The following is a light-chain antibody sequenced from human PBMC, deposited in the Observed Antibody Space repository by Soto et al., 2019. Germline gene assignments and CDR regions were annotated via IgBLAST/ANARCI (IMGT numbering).Light chain of an antibody. CDR1: QSVSSSY. V-gene: IGKV3-20*01. Sequence: EIVLTQSPGTLSLSPGERATLSCRASQSVSSSYLAWYQQKPGQAPRLLIFGASSRAPGIPDRFSGSGSGTDFTLTISRLRPALLAVYTYQQYGSLPSYTFGQGTKLEIK. CDR3: QQYGSLPSYT. J-gene: IGKJ2*01. CDR2: GAS.